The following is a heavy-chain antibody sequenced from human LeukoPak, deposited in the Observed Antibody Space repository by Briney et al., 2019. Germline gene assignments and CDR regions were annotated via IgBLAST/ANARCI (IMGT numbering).Heavy chain of an antibody. CDR3: ARDGDYGDYSWFDP. J-gene: IGHJ5*02. V-gene: IGHV4-59*12. Sequence: SETLSLTCTVSGGSNYWSWIRQPPVTGLEWIAYIHYSGSPHYNPSLKSRVTISIDTSKNQFSLKLSSVTAADTAVYYCARDGDYGDYSWFDPWGQGTLVTVSS. CDR1: GGSNY. D-gene: IGHD4-17*01. CDR2: IHYSGSP.